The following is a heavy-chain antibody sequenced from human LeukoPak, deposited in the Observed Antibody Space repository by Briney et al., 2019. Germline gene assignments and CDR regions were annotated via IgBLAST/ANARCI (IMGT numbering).Heavy chain of an antibody. CDR2: INTDGSST. D-gene: IGHD3-3*01. J-gene: IGHJ5*02. CDR3: ARGQYYDFWSGYNH. Sequence: GGSLRLSCAASGFTFSSYWMHWVRQAPGKGLVWVSRINTDGSSTSYADSVKGRFTISRDNAKNTLYLQMNSLRAEDTAVYYCARGQYYDFWSGYNHWGQGTLVTVSS. V-gene: IGHV3-74*01. CDR1: GFTFSSYW.